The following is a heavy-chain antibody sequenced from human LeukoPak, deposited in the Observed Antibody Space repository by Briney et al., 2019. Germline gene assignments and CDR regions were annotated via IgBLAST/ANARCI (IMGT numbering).Heavy chain of an antibody. J-gene: IGHJ6*03. V-gene: IGHV3-11*01. CDR3: ARDPAWDYYYMDV. CDR1: GFTFSDYY. Sequence: GGSLRLSCAAPGFTFSDYYMSWIRQAPGKGLEWVSYISSSGSTIYYADSVKGRFTISRDNAKNSLYLQMNSLRAEDTAVYYCARDPAWDYYYMDVWGKGTTVTVSS. D-gene: IGHD1-26*01. CDR2: ISSSGSTI.